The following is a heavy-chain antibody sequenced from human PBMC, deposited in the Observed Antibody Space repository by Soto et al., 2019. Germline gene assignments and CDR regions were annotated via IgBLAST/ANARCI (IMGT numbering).Heavy chain of an antibody. Sequence: QVQLVQSGAEVKKPGSSVKVSCKASGGTFSSYAISWVRQAPGQGLEWMGGIIPIFGTANYAQKFQGRVTITPAESTSKAYMELRSLRSEDTAVYYCASRGGKEGNGNYGDYWGQGTLVTVSS. CDR2: IIPIFGTA. J-gene: IGHJ4*02. V-gene: IGHV1-69*05. D-gene: IGHD1-7*01. CDR1: GGTFSSYA. CDR3: ASRGGKEGNGNYGDY.